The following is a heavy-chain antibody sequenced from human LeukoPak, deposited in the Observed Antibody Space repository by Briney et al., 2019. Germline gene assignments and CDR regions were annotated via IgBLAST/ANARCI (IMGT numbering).Heavy chain of an antibody. V-gene: IGHV5-51*01. CDR3: ARHVDTDYYFDY. CDR1: GYSFTTYW. J-gene: IGHJ4*02. Sequence: GESLKISCKGSGYSFTTYWSGWVRQLPGKGLEWMGIIYPGDSDTRYSPSFQGQVTISADKSISTAYLQWSSLKASDTAMYYCARHVDTDYYFDYWGQGTLVTVSS. D-gene: IGHD5-18*01. CDR2: IYPGDSDT.